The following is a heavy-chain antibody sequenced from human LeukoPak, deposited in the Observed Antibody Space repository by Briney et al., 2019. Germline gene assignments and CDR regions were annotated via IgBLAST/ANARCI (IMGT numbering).Heavy chain of an antibody. V-gene: IGHV1-18*01. CDR3: ARDLRALRPTASGVDY. CDR1: GYTFTSYG. D-gene: IGHD5/OR15-5a*01. CDR2: ISAYNGNT. J-gene: IGHJ4*02. Sequence: ASVKVSCKASGYTFTSYGISWVRQAPGQGLEWMGWISAYNGNTNYAQKLQGRVTMTTDTSTSTAYMELRSLRSDDTAVYYCARDLRALRPTASGVDYWGQGTLVTVSS.